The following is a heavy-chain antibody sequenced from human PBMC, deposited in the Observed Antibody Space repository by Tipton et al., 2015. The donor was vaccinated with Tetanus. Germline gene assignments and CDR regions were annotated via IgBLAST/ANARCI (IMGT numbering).Heavy chain of an antibody. V-gene: IGHV3-48*02. CDR3: VRDADTQTPMVHEDS. CDR2: IGASGAI. Sequence: SLRLSCATSGFTFSSYSMNWFRQAPGKGLEWVSYIGASGAIYYADSVKVRFTISRDNAKNSLYLHMTSLRDEDTAVYYCVRDADTQTPMVHEDSWGQGTLVTVSS. J-gene: IGHJ1*01. D-gene: IGHD5-18*01. CDR1: GFTFSSYS.